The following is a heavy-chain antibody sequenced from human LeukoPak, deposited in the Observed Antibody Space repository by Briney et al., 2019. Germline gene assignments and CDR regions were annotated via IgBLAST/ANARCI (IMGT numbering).Heavy chain of an antibody. V-gene: IGHV3-30*02. CDR3: ARDGQHYSSGYRSDAFDI. Sequence: PGGSLRLSCAASGFTFSSYGMHWVRQAPGKGLEWVAFIRYDGSNKYYADSVKGRFTISRDNSKNTLYLQMNSLRAEDMAVYYCARDGQHYSSGYRSDAFDIWGQGTMVTVSS. D-gene: IGHD3-22*01. J-gene: IGHJ3*02. CDR2: IRYDGSNK. CDR1: GFTFSSYG.